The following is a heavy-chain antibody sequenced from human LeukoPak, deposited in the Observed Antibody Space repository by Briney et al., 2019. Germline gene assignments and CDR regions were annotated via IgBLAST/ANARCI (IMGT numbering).Heavy chain of an antibody. D-gene: IGHD4-11*01. CDR1: GYTFTVYY. J-gene: IGHJ5*02. Sequence: ASVKVSFKASGYTFTVYYMHWVRQAPGQGLEWMGWINPNSGGTNYAQKFQGRVTMTRDTSISTAYMELSRLRSDDTAVYYCARDRMTTLNWFDPWGQGTLVTVSS. CDR3: ARDRMTTLNWFDP. CDR2: INPNSGGT. V-gene: IGHV1-2*02.